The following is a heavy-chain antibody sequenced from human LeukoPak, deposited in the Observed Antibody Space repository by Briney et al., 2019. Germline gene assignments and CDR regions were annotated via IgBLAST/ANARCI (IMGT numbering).Heavy chain of an antibody. CDR1: GGSISSSSYY. D-gene: IGHD3/OR15-3a*01. Sequence: PSETLSLTCTVSGGSISSSSYYWGWIRQPPGKGLEWIGSIYYSGSTYYNPSLKSRVTISVDTSKNQFSLKLSSVTAADTAVYYCARAGVKGLFDYWGQGTLATVSS. CDR2: IYYSGST. V-gene: IGHV4-39*01. J-gene: IGHJ4*02. CDR3: ARAGVKGLFDY.